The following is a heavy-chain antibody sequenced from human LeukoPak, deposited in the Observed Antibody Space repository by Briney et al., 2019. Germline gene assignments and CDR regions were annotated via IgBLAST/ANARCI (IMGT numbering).Heavy chain of an antibody. CDR1: GGSISSYY. D-gene: IGHD1-26*01. CDR2: IYYSGST. J-gene: IGHJ4*02. CDR3: ARQSGWYSGSHLFDY. V-gene: IGHV4-59*08. Sequence: SETLSLTCTVSGGSISSYYWSLIRQPPGKGLEWIGYIYYSGSTNYNPSLKSRVTISVDTSKNQFSLKLSSVTAADTAVYYCARQSGWYSGSHLFDYWGQGTLVTVSS.